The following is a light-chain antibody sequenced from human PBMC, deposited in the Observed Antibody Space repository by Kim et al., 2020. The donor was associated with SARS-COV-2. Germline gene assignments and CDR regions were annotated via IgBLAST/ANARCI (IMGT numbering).Light chain of an antibody. CDR3: QQRSNWPPT. Sequence: LSPGERATLSCSARHDITNYLAWYQHKPGQAPRLLIYDASNGATGIPARFSGSGSGTDFTLTISNLEPEDFAVYYCQQRSNWPPTFGQGTRLEIK. J-gene: IGKJ5*01. CDR2: DAS. CDR1: HDITNY. V-gene: IGKV3-11*01.